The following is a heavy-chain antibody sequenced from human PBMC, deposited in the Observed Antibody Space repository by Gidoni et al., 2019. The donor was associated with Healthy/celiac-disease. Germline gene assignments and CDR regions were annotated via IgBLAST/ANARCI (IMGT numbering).Heavy chain of an antibody. CDR3: TALLWFGEFLYYFDY. Sequence: EVQLVESGVGLVKPGGSLRLSCAASVFTFSNAWMNWVRQAPGKGLEWGGRIKSKTDGGTTDYAAPVKGRFTISRDDSKNTLYLQMNSLKTEDTAVYYCTALLWFGEFLYYFDYWGQGTLVTVSS. CDR1: VFTFSNAW. D-gene: IGHD3-10*01. V-gene: IGHV3-15*07. CDR2: IKSKTDGGTT. J-gene: IGHJ4*02.